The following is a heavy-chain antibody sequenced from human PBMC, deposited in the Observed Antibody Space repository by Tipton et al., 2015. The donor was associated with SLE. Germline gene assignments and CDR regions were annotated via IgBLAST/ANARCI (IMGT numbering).Heavy chain of an antibody. Sequence: TLSLTCTVSGGSISSSRYYWGWIRQPPGKGLEWIGSIYHSGTAYYNPSLKSRVTISVDTSKNQFSVKLSSVTAADTAVYYCARRASQRITIFGVVSWYFDLWGRGTLVTVSS. CDR3: ARRASQRITIFGVVSWYFDL. CDR1: GGSISSSRYY. D-gene: IGHD3-3*01. J-gene: IGHJ2*01. V-gene: IGHV4-39*07. CDR2: IYHSGTA.